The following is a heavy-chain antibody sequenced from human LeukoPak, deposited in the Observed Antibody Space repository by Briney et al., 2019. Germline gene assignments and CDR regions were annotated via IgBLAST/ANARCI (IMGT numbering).Heavy chain of an antibody. V-gene: IGHV3-21*01. CDR3: ARGQWELGY. CDR1: GFTFSSYS. Sequence: PGGSLRLSCAASGFTFSSYSMTWVRQAPGKGLEWVSSISSSSSYIYYADSVKGRFTISRDNAKNSLYLQMNSLRAEDAAVYYCARGQWELGYWGQGTLVTVSS. J-gene: IGHJ4*02. D-gene: IGHD1-26*01. CDR2: ISSSSSYI.